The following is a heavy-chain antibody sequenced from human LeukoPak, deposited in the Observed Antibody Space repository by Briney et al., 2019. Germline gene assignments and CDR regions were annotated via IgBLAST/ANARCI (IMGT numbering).Heavy chain of an antibody. CDR2: VHLDGRT. CDR3: AREGGPFRPLDY. D-gene: IGHD2/OR15-2a*01. J-gene: IGHJ4*02. CDR1: GGSISSTNW. Sequence: SETLSLTCGVSGGSISSTNWWTWVRQPPGKGLELIGEVHLDGRTNYNPSLQSRLTMSVDFSENHISLKLTSVTAADTAVYYCAREGGPFRPLDYSGQGTLVTVSS. V-gene: IGHV4-4*02.